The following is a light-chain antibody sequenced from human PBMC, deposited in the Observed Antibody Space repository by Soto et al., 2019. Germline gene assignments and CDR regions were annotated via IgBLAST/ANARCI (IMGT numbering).Light chain of an antibody. CDR3: SSYAGSSYV. CDR1: SSDVGAYDY. CDR2: EVS. V-gene: IGLV2-8*01. Sequence: QSALTQPPSASASPGQSVTISCTGTSSDVGAYDYVSWYQQHPGEAPKLMIYEVSKRPSGVPDRFSGSKSGNTASLTVSGLQAEDEADYYCSSYAGSSYVFGSGTQLTVL. J-gene: IGLJ7*01.